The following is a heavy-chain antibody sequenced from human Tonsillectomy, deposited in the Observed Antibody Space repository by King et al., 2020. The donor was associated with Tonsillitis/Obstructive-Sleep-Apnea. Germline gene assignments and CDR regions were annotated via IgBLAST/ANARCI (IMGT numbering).Heavy chain of an antibody. CDR1: GGSFSGYY. Sequence: VQLQQWGAGLLKPSGTLSLTCAVYGGSFSGYYWSWIRQPPGKGLEWIGEINHSGSTNYNPSLKSRVTISVDTSKNQFSLDLSSFTAADTAVYYCARDYTSSPYYYYYMDVWGKGTTVTVSS. D-gene: IGHD6-6*01. V-gene: IGHV4-34*01. CDR3: ARDYTSSPYYYYYMDV. CDR2: INHSGST. J-gene: IGHJ6*03.